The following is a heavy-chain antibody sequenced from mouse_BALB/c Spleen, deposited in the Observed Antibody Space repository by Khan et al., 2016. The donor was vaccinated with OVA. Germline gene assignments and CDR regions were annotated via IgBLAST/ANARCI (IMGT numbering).Heavy chain of an antibody. J-gene: IGHJ2*01. D-gene: IGHD1-3*01. CDR3: ARLEDI. CDR1: GFYLPAYG. Sequence: QVQLKESGPGLVAPSQSLSITCTVSGFYLPAYGLPWVRQPPGTGLEWRGVIWAGGSTNYNSALMSRLSISKDNSKSQVFLKMNSLQTDDTAMYYCARLEDIWGQGTTLTVSS. CDR2: IWAGGST. V-gene: IGHV2-9*02.